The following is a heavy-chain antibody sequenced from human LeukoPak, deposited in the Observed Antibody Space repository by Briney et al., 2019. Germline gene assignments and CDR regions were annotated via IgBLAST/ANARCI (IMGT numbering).Heavy chain of an antibody. CDR1: GFTFSSYA. Sequence: GGSMRLSCAAPGFTFSSYAMSWVRQAPGKGLEWVSAISGSGGGTYYADYVKGRFTISRDNSKNTLYLQMNSLRAEDTAVYYCAKDPLYLYSNYDYNWFDPWGQGTLVTVSS. V-gene: IGHV3-23*01. CDR3: AKDPLYLYSNYDYNWFDP. J-gene: IGHJ5*02. D-gene: IGHD4-11*01. CDR2: ISGSGGGT.